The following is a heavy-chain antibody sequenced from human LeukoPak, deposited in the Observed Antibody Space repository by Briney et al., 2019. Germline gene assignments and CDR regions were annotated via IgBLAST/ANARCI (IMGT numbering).Heavy chain of an antibody. V-gene: IGHV3-30-3*01. J-gene: IGHJ4*02. CDR2: ISYDGSNK. CDR3: ARDLDYGGNYFDY. D-gene: IGHD4-23*01. Sequence: GGSLRLSCAASGFTFSSYAMHWVRQAPGKGLEWVAVISYDGSNKYYADSVKGRFIISRDNSKNTLYLQMNSLRAEDTAVYYCARDLDYGGNYFDYWGQGTLVTVSS. CDR1: GFTFSSYA.